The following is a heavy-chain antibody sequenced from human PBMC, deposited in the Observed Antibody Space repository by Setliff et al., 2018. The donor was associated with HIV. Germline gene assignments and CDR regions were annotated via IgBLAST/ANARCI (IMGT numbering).Heavy chain of an antibody. CDR1: GGSFSGYY. V-gene: IGHV4-34*01. J-gene: IGHJ4*02. D-gene: IGHD6-19*01. Sequence: SETLSLTCAVYGGSFSGYYWSWIRQPPGKGLEWIGSIYYRGSTYYNTSLKSRITISVDTSKNQFSRKLTSVTAADMGVYYCARGRKKTLAVSGTRYFDVWGQGTLVTVAS. CDR3: ARGRKKTLAVSGTRYFDV. CDR2: IYYRGST.